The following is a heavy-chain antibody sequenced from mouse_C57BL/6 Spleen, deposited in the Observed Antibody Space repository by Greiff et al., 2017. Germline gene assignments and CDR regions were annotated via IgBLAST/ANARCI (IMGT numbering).Heavy chain of an antibody. CDR3: ARGPIYYYGSSPYAMDY. V-gene: IGHV5-16*01. CDR2: INYDGSST. Sequence: EVKLVESEGGLVQPGSSMKLSCTASGFTFSDYYMAWVRQVPEKGLEWVANINYDGSSTYYLDSLKSRFIISRDNAKNILYLQMSSLKSEDTATYYCARGPIYYYGSSPYAMDYWGQGTSVTVSS. D-gene: IGHD1-1*01. CDR1: GFTFSDYY. J-gene: IGHJ4*01.